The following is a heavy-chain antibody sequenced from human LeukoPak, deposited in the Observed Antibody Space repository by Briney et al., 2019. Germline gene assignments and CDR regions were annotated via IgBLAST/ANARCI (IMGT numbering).Heavy chain of an antibody. D-gene: IGHD6-13*01. CDR1: GFSVSSNH. Sequence: GGSLRLSCAAPGFSVSSNHMSCARQAPGKGLEWVSVIYSGGNTHYADSVKGRFTISRDNSKNTLYLQMNSLRAEDTAVYYCARGIAAAGIVGVFDYWGQGTLVTVSS. CDR3: ARGIAAAGIVGVFDY. J-gene: IGHJ4*02. CDR2: IYSGGNT. V-gene: IGHV3-66*01.